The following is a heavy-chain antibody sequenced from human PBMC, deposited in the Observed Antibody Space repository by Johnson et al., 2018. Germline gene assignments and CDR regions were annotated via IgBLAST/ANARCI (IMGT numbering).Heavy chain of an antibody. CDR1: GGSISSYY. V-gene: IGHV4-59*01. J-gene: IGHJ1*01. D-gene: IGHD3-3*02. CDR3: ARGRGTGSYSQAYLDH. Sequence: QVRLQESGPGLVEHSDTLSLMCTVSGGSISSYYYHWIRQSPGKGLEWIGYLYHSGGLNYNPSLNGRVTLSLDTSKNQFSLKLSSVPAADTAVYYCARGRGTGSYSQAYLDHWGQGTLVTVSS. CDR2: LYHSGGL.